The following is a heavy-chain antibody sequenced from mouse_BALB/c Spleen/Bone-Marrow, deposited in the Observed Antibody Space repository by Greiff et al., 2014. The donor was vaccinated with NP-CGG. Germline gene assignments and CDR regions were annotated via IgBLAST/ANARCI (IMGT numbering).Heavy chain of an antibody. CDR1: GYTFTEYT. CDR3: ARSYGYERSWFAY. D-gene: IGHD2-2*01. J-gene: IGHJ3*01. V-gene: IGHV1-18*01. CDR2: INPNNGGT. Sequence: VQLQQSGPEVMKPGASVKISCKTSGYTFTEYTMHWMKQSHGKSLEWIGGINPNNGGTTYNQKFKGKATLTVDKSSSTAYMELRSLTSEDSAVYYCARSYGYERSWFAYWGQGTLVTVSA.